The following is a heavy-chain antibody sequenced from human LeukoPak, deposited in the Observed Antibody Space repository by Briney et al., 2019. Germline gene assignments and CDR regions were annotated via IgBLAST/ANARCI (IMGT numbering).Heavy chain of an antibody. Sequence: PGGSLRLSCAVSGFIFSNYWMHWVRQAPGKGLEWVANIKQDGSREHYVDSVKGRFTISRDNAKNSVYLQMNSLRAEDTAVYYCARGSITLPRSAIDIWGQGTMVTVSS. CDR3: ARGSITLPRSAIDI. D-gene: IGHD1-14*01. V-gene: IGHV3-7*03. CDR1: GFIFSNYW. J-gene: IGHJ3*02. CDR2: IKQDGSRE.